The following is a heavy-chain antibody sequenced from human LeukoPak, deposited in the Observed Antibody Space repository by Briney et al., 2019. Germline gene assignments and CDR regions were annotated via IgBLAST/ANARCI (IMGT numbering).Heavy chain of an antibody. CDR2: IYYSGST. D-gene: IGHD3-3*01. Sequence: SETLCLTCTASGGSFSSYYWSWIRQPPGKGLEWIGDIYYSGSTNYNPTLKSRVTISVDTSKNQFSLKLSSVTAADTAVYYCARARYYDFWSGYHGYDYFDYWGQGTMVTVSS. CDR3: ARARYYDFWSGYHGYDYFDY. V-gene: IGHV4-59*01. J-gene: IGHJ4*02. CDR1: GGSFSSYY.